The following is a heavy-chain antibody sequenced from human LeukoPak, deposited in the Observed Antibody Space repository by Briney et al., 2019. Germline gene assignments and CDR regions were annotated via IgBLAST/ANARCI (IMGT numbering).Heavy chain of an antibody. D-gene: IGHD4-17*01. CDR2: INHSGST. Sequence: PSETPSLTCAVYGGSFSGYYWSWIRQPPGKGLEWIGEINHSGSTNYNPSLKSRVTISVDTSKNQFSLKLSSVTAADTAVYYCARGTTTVFMGYYYYYMDVWGKGTTVTVSS. V-gene: IGHV4-34*01. CDR3: ARGTTTVFMGYYYYYMDV. J-gene: IGHJ6*03. CDR1: GGSFSGYY.